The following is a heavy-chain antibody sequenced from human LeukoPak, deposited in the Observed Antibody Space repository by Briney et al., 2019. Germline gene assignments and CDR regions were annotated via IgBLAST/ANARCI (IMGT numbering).Heavy chain of an antibody. Sequence: GGSLRLPCAASGFTFSSYAMHWVRRAPGKALEWVATISSDGGNRYYSDSVKGRFTISRDNSKNTLYLQMNSLRPEDTAVFHCARGRAVTGSTVIDYWGQGTLVTVSS. CDR1: GFTFSSYA. V-gene: IGHV3-30-3*01. D-gene: IGHD6-19*01. CDR3: ARGRAVTGSTVIDY. CDR2: ISSDGGNR. J-gene: IGHJ4*02.